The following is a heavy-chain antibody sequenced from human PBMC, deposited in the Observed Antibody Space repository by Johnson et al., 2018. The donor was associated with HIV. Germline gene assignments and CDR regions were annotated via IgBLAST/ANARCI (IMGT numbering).Heavy chain of an antibody. V-gene: IGHV3-33*01. CDR2: IWYDGSNK. CDR3: AREQATLWFRASGAAFNI. D-gene: IGHD3-10*01. Sequence: QVQLVESGGGLVQPGRSLRLSCTGSGFTFEDYAMTWVRQDPGKGLDWVAVIWYDGSNKYYADSVKGRFTISRDNSKNTLYLQMNSLRAEDTAVYYCAREQATLWFRASGAAFNIWGQGTTVTVSS. J-gene: IGHJ3*02. CDR1: GFTFEDYA.